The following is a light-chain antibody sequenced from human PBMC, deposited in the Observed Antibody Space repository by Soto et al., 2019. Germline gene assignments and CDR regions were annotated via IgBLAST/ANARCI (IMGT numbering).Light chain of an antibody. Sequence: SQSPATLFVSPGERAALSCRASHQGSSYLSWYQQKPGQAPRLLIYDASNSATGIPARFSGSGSGTDFTLTISSLEPEDDAVYYCRQRSNWPPLSFGGGTKVDIK. V-gene: IGKV3-11*01. J-gene: IGKJ4*01. CDR3: RQRSNWPPLS. CDR2: DAS. CDR1: HQGSSY.